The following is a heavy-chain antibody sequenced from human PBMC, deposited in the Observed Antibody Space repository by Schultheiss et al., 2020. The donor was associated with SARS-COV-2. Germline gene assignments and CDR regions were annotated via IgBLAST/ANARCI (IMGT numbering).Heavy chain of an antibody. V-gene: IGHV4-38-2*02. J-gene: IGHJ6*02. CDR1: GGSISSGYY. CDR2: INHSGST. CDR3: ARGVRQYSSGWYVYYGMDV. Sequence: SETLSLTCTVSGGSISSGYYWGWIRQPPGKGLEWIGEINHSGSTNYNPSLKSRVTISADTSKNQFSLKLSSVTAADTAVYYCARGVRQYSSGWYVYYGMDVWGQGTTVTVSS. D-gene: IGHD6-19*01.